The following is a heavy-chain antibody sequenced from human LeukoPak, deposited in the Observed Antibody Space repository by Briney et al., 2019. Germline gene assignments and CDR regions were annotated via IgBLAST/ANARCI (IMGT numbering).Heavy chain of an antibody. D-gene: IGHD5/OR15-5a*01. J-gene: IGHJ4*02. CDR1: GFIFSDYN. CDR2: ISGDGGRT. Sequence: GGSLRLSCAASGFIFSDYNMHWVRQVPGKGLEWVSIISGDGGRTSYADSVKGRVTISRDNSKNSLYLQKNSLRTEDTAFYYCAKDVSGSIDSWGQGTLVTVSS. V-gene: IGHV3-43*02. CDR3: AKDVSGSIDS.